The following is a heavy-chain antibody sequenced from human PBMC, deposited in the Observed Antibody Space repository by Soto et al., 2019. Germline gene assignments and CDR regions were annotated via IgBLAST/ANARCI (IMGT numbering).Heavy chain of an antibody. Sequence: QVQLQESGPGLVKPSQTLSLTCTVSGGSISSGGYYWSWIRQHPGKGLEWIGYIYYSGSTYYNPSLKSRVTRSENPAKHQFSLKLSSVTAADPAVYYCARENTMVRPHSGMDVWGQGTTVTVSS. CDR2: IYYSGST. CDR1: GGSISSGGYY. J-gene: IGHJ6*01. D-gene: IGHD3-10*01. V-gene: IGHV4-31*03. CDR3: ARENTMVRPHSGMDV.